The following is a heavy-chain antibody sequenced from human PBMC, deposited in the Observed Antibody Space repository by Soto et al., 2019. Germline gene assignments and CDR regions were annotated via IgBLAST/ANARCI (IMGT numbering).Heavy chain of an antibody. Sequence: EVHLAESGGRLVQPGGSLRLSCAASGFTFNNHAMTWVRQAPGKGLAWVATVSSGGGATYYADSVKGRFTVSRANSKNTVSLPMDSLRADDTARYYCARDRLGFGDLDSWGPGTLLTVSS. D-gene: IGHD3-10*01. J-gene: IGHJ4*02. CDR1: GFTFNNHA. CDR3: ARDRLGFGDLDS. CDR2: VSSGGGAT. V-gene: IGHV3-23*04.